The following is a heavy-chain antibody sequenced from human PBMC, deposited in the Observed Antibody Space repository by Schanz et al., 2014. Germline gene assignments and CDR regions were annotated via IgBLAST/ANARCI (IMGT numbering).Heavy chain of an antibody. CDR3: ARGYGDSRTDV. Sequence: QVQLIQSGAEVKKPGASVKVSCTASGYTFTSYDINWVRQAPGQGLEWLGWMNPNSGNPGFAQKFRGRVTITADRSTSTAYMELSSLRSEDTAVYYCARGYGDSRTDVWGQGTLVTVSS. V-gene: IGHV1-8*01. D-gene: IGHD4-17*01. CDR2: MNPNSGNP. J-gene: IGHJ4*02. CDR1: GYTFTSYD.